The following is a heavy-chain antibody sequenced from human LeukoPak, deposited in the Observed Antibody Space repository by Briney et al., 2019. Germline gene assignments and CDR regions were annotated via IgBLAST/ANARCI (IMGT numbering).Heavy chain of an antibody. CDR2: ISYDGSNK. CDR3: ARDRLAVAGPFDY. V-gene: IGHV3-30*03. J-gene: IGHJ4*02. Sequence: GRSLRLSCAASGFTVSSYGMHWVRQAPGKGLEWVAVISYDGSNKYYADSVKGRFTISRDNSKNTLYLQMNSLRAEDTAVYYCARDRLAVAGPFDYWGQGTLVTVSS. D-gene: IGHD6-19*01. CDR1: GFTVSSYG.